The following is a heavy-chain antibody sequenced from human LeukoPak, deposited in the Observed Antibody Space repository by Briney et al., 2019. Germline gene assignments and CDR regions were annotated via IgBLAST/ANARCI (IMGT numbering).Heavy chain of an antibody. Sequence: GGSLRLSCAASGFTFSSYGMHWVRQAPGKGLEWVAVIWYDGSNKYYADSVKGRFTISRDNSKNTLYLQMNSLRAEDTAVYSCAREPHDFWSGYYVGYFDYWGQGTLVTVSS. CDR2: IWYDGSNK. CDR3: AREPHDFWSGYYVGYFDY. D-gene: IGHD3-3*01. V-gene: IGHV3-33*01. J-gene: IGHJ4*02. CDR1: GFTFSSYG.